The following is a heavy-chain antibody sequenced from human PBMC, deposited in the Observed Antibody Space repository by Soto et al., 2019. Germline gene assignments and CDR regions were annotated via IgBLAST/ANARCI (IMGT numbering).Heavy chain of an antibody. CDR2: IDWDDDK. CDR1: GFSLSTSGMR. V-gene: IGHV2-70*04. D-gene: IGHD6-13*01. Sequence: SGPTLVNPTQTLTLTCTFSGFSLSTSGMRVSWIRQPPGKALEWLARIDWDDDKLYSTSLKTRLTISKDTSKNQVVLTMTNMDPVDIATYYCARSIVAAGNRWFDPWGQGTLVTVS. J-gene: IGHJ5*02. CDR3: ARSIVAAGNRWFDP.